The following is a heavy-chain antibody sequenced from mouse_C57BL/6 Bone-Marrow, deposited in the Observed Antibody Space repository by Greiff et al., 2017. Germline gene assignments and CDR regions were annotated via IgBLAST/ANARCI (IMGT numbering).Heavy chain of an antibody. Sequence: EVQLQQSGPELVKPGASVKISCKASGYTFTDYYMNWVKQSHGKSLEWIGDINPNNGGTSYNQKFKGKATLTVDKSYSTAYMELRSLTSEDSAVYYCASGAYYYGSSYDYFDYWGQGTTLTVSS. J-gene: IGHJ2*01. CDR3: ASGAYYYGSSYDYFDY. D-gene: IGHD1-1*01. CDR2: INPNNGGT. CDR1: GYTFTDYY. V-gene: IGHV1-26*01.